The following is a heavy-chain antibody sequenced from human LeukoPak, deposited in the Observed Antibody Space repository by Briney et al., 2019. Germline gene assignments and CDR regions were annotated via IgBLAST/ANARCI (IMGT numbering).Heavy chain of an antibody. CDR1: AFTFSDSW. V-gene: IGHV3-7*03. CDR2: INPDGSAQ. CDR3: AKDFGTTGTPHF. Sequence: GGSLRLPCAASAFTFSDSWMSWVCQAPGKGLEWVANINPDGSAQHYVDSVRGRFTISRDNARSLVYLQVNSLRAEDTAVYYCAKDFGTTGTPHFWGQGTLVTVSS. J-gene: IGHJ4*02. D-gene: IGHD1-1*01.